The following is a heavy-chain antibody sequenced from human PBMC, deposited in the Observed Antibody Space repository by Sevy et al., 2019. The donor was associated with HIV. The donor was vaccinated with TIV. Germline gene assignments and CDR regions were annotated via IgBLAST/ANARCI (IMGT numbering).Heavy chain of an antibody. CDR2: ISSSGSTI. CDR3: ARGEVQTYYYDSSGYFNYAMDV. Sequence: GGSLRLSCAASGFTFSDYYMSWIRQAPGKGLEWVSYISSSGSTIYYADSVKGRFTISRDNAKNSLYLQMNSLRAEDTAVYYCARGEVQTYYYDSSGYFNYAMDVWGQRTTVTVSS. V-gene: IGHV3-11*01. J-gene: IGHJ6*02. CDR1: GFTFSDYY. D-gene: IGHD3-22*01.